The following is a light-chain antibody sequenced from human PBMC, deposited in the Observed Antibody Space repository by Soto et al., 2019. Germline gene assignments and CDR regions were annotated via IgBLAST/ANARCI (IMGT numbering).Light chain of an antibody. CDR1: QSIRSY. J-gene: IGKJ1*01. V-gene: IGKV1-39*01. CDR2: AAS. CDR3: QQSYSTFTWT. Sequence: DIQMTQSPSSLSAAVGDRVTITCRASQSIRSYLNWYQQKPGKAPKLLIYAASSLQSGVPSRFSGSGSGTDFTLPISSLQPEDFATYYCQQSYSTFTWTFGQGTKVEIK.